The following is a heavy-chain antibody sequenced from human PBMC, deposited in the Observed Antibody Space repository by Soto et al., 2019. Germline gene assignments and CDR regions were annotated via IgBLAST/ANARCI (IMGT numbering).Heavy chain of an antibody. J-gene: IGHJ6*03. V-gene: IGHV5-51*01. CDR1: GYSFTSYW. Sequence: PGESLKISCKGSGYSFTSYWIGWVRQMPGKGLEWMGIIYPGDSDTRYSPSFQGQVTISADKSISTAYLQWSSLKASDTAMYYFARSDCSSTSCSLGNYYYMDVWGKGTTVTVSS. CDR2: IYPGDSDT. CDR3: ARSDCSSTSCSLGNYYYMDV. D-gene: IGHD2-2*01.